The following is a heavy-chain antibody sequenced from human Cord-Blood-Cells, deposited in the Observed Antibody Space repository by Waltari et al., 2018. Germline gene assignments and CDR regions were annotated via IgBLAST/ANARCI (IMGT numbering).Heavy chain of an antibody. CDR3: AKDREGIWYFDL. J-gene: IGHJ2*01. CDR2: ISYDGSNK. Sequence: QVQLVESGGGVVQPGRSLRLSCAASGFTFSSYGMHWVRQAPGKGLEWVAVISYDGSNKYYADSVKGRFTISRDNSKNTLYLQMNSLRAEDTAVYYCAKDREGIWYFDLWGRDTLVTVSS. D-gene: IGHD3-10*01. CDR1: GFTFSSYG. V-gene: IGHV3-30*18.